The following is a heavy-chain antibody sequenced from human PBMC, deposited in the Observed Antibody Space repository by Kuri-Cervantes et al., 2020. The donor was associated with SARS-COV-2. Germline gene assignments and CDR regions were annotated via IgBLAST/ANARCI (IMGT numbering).Heavy chain of an antibody. D-gene: IGHD1-14*01. J-gene: IGHJ4*02. CDR1: GFTFSSYG. Sequence: GGSLRLSCAASGFTFSSYGMHWVRQAPGKGLEWVAVIWYDGSSKYYADSVKGRFTISRDNAKNSLYLQMNSLRAEDTAVYYCASRVGSPAGYWGQGTLVTVSS. CDR3: ASRVGSPAGY. CDR2: IWYDGSSK. V-gene: IGHV3-33*03.